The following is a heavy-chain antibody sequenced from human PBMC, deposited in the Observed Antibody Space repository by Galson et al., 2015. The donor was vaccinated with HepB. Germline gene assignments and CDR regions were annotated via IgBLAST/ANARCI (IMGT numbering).Heavy chain of an antibody. D-gene: IGHD2-21*02. J-gene: IGHJ4*02. CDR1: GFTFSSYA. Sequence: SLRLSCAASGFTFSSYAMSWVRQAPGKGLEWVSAISGSGGSTYYADSVKGRFTISRDNSKNTLYLQMNSLRAEDTAVYYCAKSLEGGVVVTANWGQGTLVTVSS. CDR2: ISGSGGST. V-gene: IGHV3-23*01. CDR3: AKSLEGGVVVTAN.